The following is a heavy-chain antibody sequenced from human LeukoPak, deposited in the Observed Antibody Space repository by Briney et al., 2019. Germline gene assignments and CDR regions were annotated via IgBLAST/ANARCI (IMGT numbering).Heavy chain of an antibody. J-gene: IGHJ5*02. Sequence: GGSLRLSCAASGFTFNNYGMHWVRQAPGKGLEWVAFVYYHGNTKYYAASVKGRFTISRDNSNNTLHLQMNSLRPDDSALYYCAREDNPLWFDPWGQGTLVTVSS. CDR1: GFTFNNYG. CDR3: AREDNPLWFDP. CDR2: VYYHGNTK. V-gene: IGHV3-30*19. D-gene: IGHD1-1*01.